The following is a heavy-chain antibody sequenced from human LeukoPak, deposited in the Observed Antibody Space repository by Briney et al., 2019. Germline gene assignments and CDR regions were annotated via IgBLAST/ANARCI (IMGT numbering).Heavy chain of an antibody. D-gene: IGHD1-26*01. CDR2: IYPGDSDT. V-gene: IGHV5-51*01. J-gene: IGHJ4*02. Sequence: GESLKISCKGSGYSFTSYWIGWVRQTAGKGLEWMGIIYPGDSDTRYSPSFQGQVTISADKSISTAYLQWSSLKASDTAMYYCVRQVAANKCFDYWGQGTLVTVSS. CDR1: GYSFTSYW. CDR3: VRQVAANKCFDY.